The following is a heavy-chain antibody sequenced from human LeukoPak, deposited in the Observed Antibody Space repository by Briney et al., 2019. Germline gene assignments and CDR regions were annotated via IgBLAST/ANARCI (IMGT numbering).Heavy chain of an antibody. CDR2: IDNTGGSS. D-gene: IGHD3-16*01. V-gene: IGHV3-23*01. CDR1: GFTFSSYV. Sequence: GGSLRLSCSASGFTFSSYVMSWVRQAPGKGLEWVSGIDNTGGSSYYGDSVKGRFTISRDNSKNTLYLQMNSLRAADTAVYYCARDLGGGWFDPWGQGTLVTVSS. J-gene: IGHJ5*02. CDR3: ARDLGGGWFDP.